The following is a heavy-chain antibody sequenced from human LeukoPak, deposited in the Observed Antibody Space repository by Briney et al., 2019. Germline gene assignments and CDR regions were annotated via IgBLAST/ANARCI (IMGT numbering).Heavy chain of an antibody. V-gene: IGHV3-33*01. J-gene: IGHJ3*02. CDR1: GFTFSSYD. CDR2: IWYDGSNK. CDR3: AREASDAFDI. Sequence: PGRSLRLSCAASGFTFSSYDMHWVRQAPGKGLEWVALIWYDGSNKNYADSVKGRFTISRDNSKNTLFLQMNSLRAEDTAVYYCAREASDAFDIWGQGTMVTVFS.